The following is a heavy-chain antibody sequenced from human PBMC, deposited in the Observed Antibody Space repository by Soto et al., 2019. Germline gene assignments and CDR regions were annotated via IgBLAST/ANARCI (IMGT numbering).Heavy chain of an antibody. CDR2: IIPIFGTA. D-gene: IGHD5-12*01. CDR3: ARGARDGYNPTDY. CDR1: GGTFSSYA. J-gene: IGHJ4*02. V-gene: IGHV1-69*12. Sequence: QVQLVQSGAEVKKPGSSVKVSCKASGGTFSSYAISWVRQAPGQGLEWMGGIIPIFGTANYAQKFQGRVTITADESKSTAHKERSSLRSEYTAVSYGARGARDGYNPTDYWGQGTLVTVSS.